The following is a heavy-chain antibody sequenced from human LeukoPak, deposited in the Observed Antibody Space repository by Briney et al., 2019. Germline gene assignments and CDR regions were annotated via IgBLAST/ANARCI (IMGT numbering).Heavy chain of an antibody. V-gene: IGHV3-33*08. CDR1: GFTFSSYG. Sequence: GGSLRLSCAASGFTFSSYGMHWVRQVPGEGLEWVAVIWYDGSNKYFADSVKGRFTISRDNSKNTLYLQMNSLRAEDTAVYYCARDQYQLPDYWGQGTLVTASS. CDR2: IWYDGSNK. D-gene: IGHD2-2*01. J-gene: IGHJ4*02. CDR3: ARDQYQLPDY.